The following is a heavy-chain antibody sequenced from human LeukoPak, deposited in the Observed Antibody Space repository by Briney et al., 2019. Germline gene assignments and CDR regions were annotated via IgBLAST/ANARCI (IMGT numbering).Heavy chain of an antibody. CDR3: ARETGSYDY. J-gene: IGHJ4*02. V-gene: IGHV3-48*03. Sequence: GGSLRLSCAASGFTFSSYEMNWVRQAPGKGLEWVSYISSSGSTVYYADSVKGRFTISRDNAKNSLYLQMNSLRAEDTAVYYCARETGSYDYWGRGTLVTVSS. D-gene: IGHD3-9*01. CDR2: ISSSGSTV. CDR1: GFTFSSYE.